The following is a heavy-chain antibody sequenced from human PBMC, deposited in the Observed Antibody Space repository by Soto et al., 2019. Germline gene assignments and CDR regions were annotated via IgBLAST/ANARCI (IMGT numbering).Heavy chain of an antibody. D-gene: IGHD5-12*01. J-gene: IGHJ4*02. CDR2: IYWDDDK. Sequence: GPTLVNPTQTLTLTCTFSGFSLSTSGVGGGWIRQPPGKALEWLALIYWDDDKRYSPSLKSRLTITQDTSKNQVVLTMTNMHPVDTATYYCAHSGEMATINWTFDYRGQGTLVTVSS. CDR1: GFSLSTSGVG. CDR3: AHSGEMATINWTFDY. V-gene: IGHV2-5*02.